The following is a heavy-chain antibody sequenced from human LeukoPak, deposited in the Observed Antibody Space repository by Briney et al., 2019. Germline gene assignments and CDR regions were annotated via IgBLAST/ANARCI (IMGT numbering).Heavy chain of an antibody. V-gene: IGHV4-59*01. Sequence: PSETLSLTCTVSGDSISSYYWSWIRQPPGKGLEWIGYISYSGSTNYNPSLKSRVTISGDTSKNQFSLKVSSVTAADTGVYYCARESAYGYYYYMDVWGKGTTVTVSS. D-gene: IGHD3-10*01. J-gene: IGHJ6*03. CDR3: ARESAYGYYYYMDV. CDR2: ISYSGST. CDR1: GDSISSYY.